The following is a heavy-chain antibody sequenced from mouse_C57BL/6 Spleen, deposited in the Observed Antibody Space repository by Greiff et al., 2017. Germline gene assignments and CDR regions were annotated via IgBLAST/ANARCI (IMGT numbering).Heavy chain of an antibody. Sequence: QVQLQQPVAELVMPGASVKLSCKASGYNFTSYWMPWVKQRTGQGLEWIGEIDPSASYTNYNQKFKGKSTLTVDKSSSTAYMQLSSLTSEDSAVYYCARRYDYTMDYWGQGTSVTVSS. CDR2: IDPSASYT. CDR1: GYNFTSYW. CDR3: ARRYDYTMDY. J-gene: IGHJ4*01. D-gene: IGHD2-4*01. V-gene: IGHV1-69*01.